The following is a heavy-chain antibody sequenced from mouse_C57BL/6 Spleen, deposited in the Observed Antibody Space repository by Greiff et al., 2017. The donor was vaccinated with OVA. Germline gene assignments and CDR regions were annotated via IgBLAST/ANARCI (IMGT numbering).Heavy chain of an antibody. CDR2: INPNNGGT. CDR1: GYTFTDYY. Sequence: EVQLQQSGPELVKPGASVKISCKASGYTFTDYYMNWVKQSHGKSLEWIGDINPNNGGTSYNQKFKGKATLTVDKSSSTAYMELRSLTSEDSAVYYCAREAARYWGKGALVTVAA. J-gene: IGHJ3*01. V-gene: IGHV1-26*01. CDR3: AREAARY.